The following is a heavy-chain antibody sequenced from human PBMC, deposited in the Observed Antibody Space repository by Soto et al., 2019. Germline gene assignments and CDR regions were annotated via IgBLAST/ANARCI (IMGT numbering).Heavy chain of an antibody. Sequence: QVQLVESGGGVVQPGRSLRLSCAASGFTFSSYGMHWVRQAPCKGLAWVAVIWYDGSNKYYADSVKGRFTIYRDNSKNKLYLQMNSLRAEDTAVYYCARDSRRVTTFQNLFDPWGQGTLLTVSS. CDR1: GFTFSSYG. D-gene: IGHD4-17*01. CDR3: ARDSRRVTTFQNLFDP. V-gene: IGHV3-33*01. CDR2: IWYDGSNK. J-gene: IGHJ5*02.